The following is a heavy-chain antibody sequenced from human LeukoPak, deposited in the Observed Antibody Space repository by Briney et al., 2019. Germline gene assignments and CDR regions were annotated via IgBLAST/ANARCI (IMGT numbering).Heavy chain of an antibody. V-gene: IGHV4-39*07. CDR1: GGSISSSSYY. CDR3: ARDQTSYYYYMDV. J-gene: IGHJ6*03. Sequence: SETLSLTCTVSGGSISSSSYYWGWIRQPPGKGLEWIVSIYYSGSTYYNPSLKSRVTISVDTSKNQFSLKLSSVTAADTAVYYCARDQTSYYYYMDVWGKGTTVTVSS. CDR2: IYYSGST.